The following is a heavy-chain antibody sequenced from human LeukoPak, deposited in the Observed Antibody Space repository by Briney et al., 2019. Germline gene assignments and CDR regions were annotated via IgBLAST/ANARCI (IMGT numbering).Heavy chain of an antibody. CDR1: TFFISSYT. CDR2: ISSSSGSI. J-gene: IGHJ2*01. D-gene: IGHD5-18*01. Sequence: NPGGSLRLSCVASTFFISSYTMSWVRQAPGRGLEWISSISSSSGSIYYADSVKGRFTISRDNSKNTLYLQMNSLRAEDTAVYYCAKDTASSWWYFDLWGRGTLVTVSS. V-gene: IGHV3-21*04. CDR3: AKDTASSWWYFDL.